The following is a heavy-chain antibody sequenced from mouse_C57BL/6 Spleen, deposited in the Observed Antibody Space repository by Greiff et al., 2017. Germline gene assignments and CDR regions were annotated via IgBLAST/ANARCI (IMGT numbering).Heavy chain of an antibody. CDR2: IYPGDGDT. CDR3: ARSGGSSLDY. J-gene: IGHJ2*01. Sequence: VQLQQSGAELVKPGASVKISCKASGYAFSRYWMNWVKQRPGKGLEWIGQIYPGDGDTNYNGKFKGKATMTADKSSSTAYMQLSSLTSEDSAVCFCARSGGSSLDYWGKGTTLTVSS. D-gene: IGHD1-1*01. V-gene: IGHV1-80*01. CDR1: GYAFSRYW.